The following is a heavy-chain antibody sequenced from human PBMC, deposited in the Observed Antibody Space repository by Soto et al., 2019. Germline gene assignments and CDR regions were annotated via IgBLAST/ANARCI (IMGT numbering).Heavy chain of an antibody. CDR3: ARGADWFDS. Sequence: GGSLRLSCAASGFTFSNFEMHWVRQAPGKGLEWVATISHDGINKYYADSMKGPFTISRDNSKNTLYLQMNTLRPEDTAVYYCARGADWFDSWGQGTLVTVSS. CDR1: GFTFSNFE. J-gene: IGHJ5*01. CDR2: ISHDGINK. V-gene: IGHV3-30-3*01.